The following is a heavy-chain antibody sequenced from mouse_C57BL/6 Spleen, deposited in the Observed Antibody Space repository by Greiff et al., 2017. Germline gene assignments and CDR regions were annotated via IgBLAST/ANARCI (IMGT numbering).Heavy chain of an antibody. V-gene: IGHV1-66*01. Sequence: QVQLQQSGPELVKPGASVKISCKASGYSFTSYYIHWVKQRPGQGLEWIGWIYPGSGNTKYNEKFKGKATLTADTASSTAYMQLSSLTSEDSAVYYCARERDYAMDYWGQGTSGTGSS. J-gene: IGHJ4*01. CDR1: GYSFTSYY. CDR2: IYPGSGNT. CDR3: ARERDYAMDY.